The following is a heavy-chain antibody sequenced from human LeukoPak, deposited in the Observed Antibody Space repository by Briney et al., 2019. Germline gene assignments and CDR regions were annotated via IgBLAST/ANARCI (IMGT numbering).Heavy chain of an antibody. CDR3: ARAGGGSPFDY. J-gene: IGHJ4*02. V-gene: IGHV4-31*03. CDR1: GGSITSGGYY. Sequence: SETLSLTCTVSGGSITSGGYYWSWIRQRPGKGLEWIGYIYKTGSTYYNPSLKSRVTMSVDTSRNQFSLKLNSVTAADTAVYYCARAGGGSPFDYWGQGTLVTVSS. CDR2: IYKTGST. D-gene: IGHD2-15*01.